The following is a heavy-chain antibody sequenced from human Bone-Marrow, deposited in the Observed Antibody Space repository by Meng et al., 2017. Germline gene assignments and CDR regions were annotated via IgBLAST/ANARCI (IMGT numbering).Heavy chain of an antibody. CDR3: AKDIRAARDRRYGMDV. CDR1: GFTFSSYA. CDR2: ISWNSGSI. V-gene: IGHV3-9*01. J-gene: IGHJ6*02. D-gene: IGHD6-6*01. Sequence: SLKISCAASGFTFSSYAMHWVRQAPGKGLEWVSGISWNSGSIGYADSVKGRFTISRDNAKNSLYLQMNSLRAEDTALYYCAKDIRAARDRRYGMDVWGQGNMVTVAS.